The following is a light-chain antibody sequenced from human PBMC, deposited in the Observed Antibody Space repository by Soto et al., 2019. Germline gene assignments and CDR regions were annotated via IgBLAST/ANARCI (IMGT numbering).Light chain of an antibody. CDR3: AAWDDNLRGYWV. V-gene: IGLV1-47*02. Sequence: QSVLTQPPSASGTPGQRVTISCSGSTSNIGSNYVYWYQHLPGTVPKLLIYTDNQRPSGVPDRFSGSKSGTSASLAISGLRSEDEADYFCAAWDDNLRGYWVFGGGTKVTVL. J-gene: IGLJ2*01. CDR1: TSNIGSNY. CDR2: TDN.